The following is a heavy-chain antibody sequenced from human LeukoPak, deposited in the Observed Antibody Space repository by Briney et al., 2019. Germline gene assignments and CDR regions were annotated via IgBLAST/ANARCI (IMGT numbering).Heavy chain of an antibody. J-gene: IGHJ6*02. CDR3: ARDGGRIAAAGHYYYYGMDV. Sequence: PSQTLSLNCTVSGGSISSGDYYRSWIRQPPRKGLEWIGYIYYSGSTYYNPSLKSRVTISVDTSKNQFSLKLSSVTAADTAVYYCARDGGRIAAAGHYYYYGMDVWGQGTTVTVSS. V-gene: IGHV4-30-4*01. CDR2: IYYSGST. D-gene: IGHD6-13*01. CDR1: GGSISSGDYY.